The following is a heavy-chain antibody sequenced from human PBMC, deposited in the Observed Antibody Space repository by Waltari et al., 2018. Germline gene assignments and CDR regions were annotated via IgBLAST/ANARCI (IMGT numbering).Heavy chain of an antibody. D-gene: IGHD6-13*01. Sequence: EVQLLESGGGLVQPGGSLRLSCAASGFTFSNYAMSWVRQAPGKGLEWVSAISGSGGSTYYADSVKGRFTISRDNSKNTRYLQMNSLRAEDTAVYYCAKDRNGHLLVTTNFDYWGQGTLVTVSS. J-gene: IGHJ4*02. CDR2: ISGSGGST. V-gene: IGHV3-23*01. CDR1: GFTFSNYA. CDR3: AKDRNGHLLVTTNFDY.